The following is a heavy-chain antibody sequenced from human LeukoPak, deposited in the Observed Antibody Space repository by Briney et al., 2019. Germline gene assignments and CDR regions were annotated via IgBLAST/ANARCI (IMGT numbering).Heavy chain of an antibody. D-gene: IGHD2-2*01. CDR3: ASTTDILGYCSSTSCAFDY. Sequence: GGSLRLSCAASGFTFSSYSMNWVRQAPGKGLEWVSSISSSSSYIYYADSVKGRFTISRDNPKNSLYLQMNSLRAEDTAVYYCASTTDILGYCSSTSCAFDYWGQGTLVTVSS. CDR1: GFTFSSYS. V-gene: IGHV3-21*01. CDR2: ISSSSSYI. J-gene: IGHJ4*02.